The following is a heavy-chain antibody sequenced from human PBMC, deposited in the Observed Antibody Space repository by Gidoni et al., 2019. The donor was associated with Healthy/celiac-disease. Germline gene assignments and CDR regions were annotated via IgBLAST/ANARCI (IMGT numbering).Heavy chain of an antibody. Sequence: QVQLVQSGAEVKKPGASVKVSCKASGYPFTSYGISWVRQAPGQGLEWMGWISAYNGNTNYAQKLQGRVTMTTDTSTSTAYMELRSLRSDDTAVYYCARDRASSWYVEDYYYYYGMDVWGQGTTVTVSS. CDR1: GYPFTSYG. CDR2: ISAYNGNT. CDR3: ARDRASSWYVEDYYYYYGMDV. J-gene: IGHJ6*02. V-gene: IGHV1-18*01. D-gene: IGHD6-13*01.